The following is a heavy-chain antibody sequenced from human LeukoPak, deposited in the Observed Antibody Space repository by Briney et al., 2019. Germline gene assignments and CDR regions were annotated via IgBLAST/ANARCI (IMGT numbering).Heavy chain of an antibody. Sequence: SETLSLTCTVSDGSISNSSFYWGWIRQPPGKGLEWIGNIYYSGNTYYNSSLKSRVTISVDTSKNQFSLKLSSVTAADTAVYYCSRVVRDGYNRNYDYYMDVWGKGTTVTVSS. J-gene: IGHJ6*03. CDR3: SRVVRDGYNRNYDYYMDV. CDR1: DGSISNSSFY. V-gene: IGHV4-39*07. CDR2: IYYSGNT. D-gene: IGHD5-24*01.